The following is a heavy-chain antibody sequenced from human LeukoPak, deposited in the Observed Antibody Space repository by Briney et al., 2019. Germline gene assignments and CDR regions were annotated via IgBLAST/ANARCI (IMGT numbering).Heavy chain of an antibody. CDR2: INPNSGGT. CDR1: GYTFTGYY. Sequence: ASVKVSCKASGYTFTGYYMHWVRQAPGQGLEWMGWINPNSGGTNYAQKFQGRVTMTRDTSISTAYMELSSLRSEDTAVYYCAREGLRGVRLNWFDPWGQGTLVTVSS. J-gene: IGHJ5*02. V-gene: IGHV1-2*02. CDR3: AREGLRGVRLNWFDP. D-gene: IGHD3-10*01.